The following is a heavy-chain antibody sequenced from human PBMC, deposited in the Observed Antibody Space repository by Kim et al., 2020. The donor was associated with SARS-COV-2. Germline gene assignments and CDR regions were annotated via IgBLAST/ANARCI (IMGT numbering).Heavy chain of an antibody. Sequence: SETLSLTCAVYGGSFSGYYWSWIRQPPGKGLEWIGEINHSGSTNYNPSLKSRVTISVDTSKNQFSLKLSSVTAADTAVYYCARAYCSGGSCYPSDFDYWGQRTLVTVSS. J-gene: IGHJ4*02. CDR2: INHSGST. D-gene: IGHD2-15*01. CDR1: GGSFSGYY. V-gene: IGHV4-34*01. CDR3: ARAYCSGGSCYPSDFDY.